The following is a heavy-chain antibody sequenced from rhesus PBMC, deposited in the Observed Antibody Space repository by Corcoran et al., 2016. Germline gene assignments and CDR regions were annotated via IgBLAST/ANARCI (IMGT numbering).Heavy chain of an antibody. CDR2: IYGSSGST. V-gene: IGHV4-76*01. CDR3: ARGGWGDYYGLDS. J-gene: IGHJ6*01. D-gene: IGHD3-34*01. CDR1: GYSISSGYD. Sequence: QVQLQESGPGVVKPSETLSLTCAVSGYSISSGYDWSWIRQPPGKGLEWIGYIYGSSGSTNYNPSLKKRVTISKDTFKNQFALNLSSVTAADTAVDYCARGGWGDYYGLDSWGQGVVVTVSS.